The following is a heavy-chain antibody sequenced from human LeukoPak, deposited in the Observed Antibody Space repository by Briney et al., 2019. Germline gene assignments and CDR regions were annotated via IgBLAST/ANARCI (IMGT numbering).Heavy chain of an antibody. J-gene: IGHJ4*02. CDR1: GFTFGSYG. V-gene: IGHV3-30*02. D-gene: IGHD6-19*01. Sequence: PGGSLRLSCAASGFTFGSYGMHWVRQAPGKGLEWVSYIHYGGIDKYYADSVRGRFTISRDNSKNTLYLQMNSLRAEDTAVYYCARDGEAVAGPFCFDYWGQGTLVTVSS. CDR2: IHYGGIDK. CDR3: ARDGEAVAGPFCFDY.